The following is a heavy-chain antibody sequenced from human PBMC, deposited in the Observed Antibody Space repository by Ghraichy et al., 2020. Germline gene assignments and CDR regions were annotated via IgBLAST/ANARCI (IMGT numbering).Heavy chain of an antibody. CDR3: ARVSYVADYEEGPKDAFDI. D-gene: IGHD4-17*01. J-gene: IGHJ3*02. Sequence: GGSLRLSCAASGFTFSSYSMNWVRQAPGKGLEWVSYISSSSSTIYYADSVKGRFTISRDNAKNSLYLQMNSLRDEDTAVYYCARVSYVADYEEGPKDAFDIWGQGTMVTVSS. CDR2: ISSSSSTI. V-gene: IGHV3-48*02. CDR1: GFTFSSYS.